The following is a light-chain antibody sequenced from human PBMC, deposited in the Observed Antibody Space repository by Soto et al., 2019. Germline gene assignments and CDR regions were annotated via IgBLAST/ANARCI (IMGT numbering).Light chain of an antibody. J-gene: IGKJ5*01. V-gene: IGKV3-11*01. Sequence: EIVLTQSPATLSLSPEERATLSCRASQSVSSYLAWYQQKPGQAPRLLIYDASNRATGIPARFSGSGSGTDFTLTISSLEPEDFAVYYCQHRSNWLSITFGQGTRLEIK. CDR2: DAS. CDR1: QSVSSY. CDR3: QHRSNWLSIT.